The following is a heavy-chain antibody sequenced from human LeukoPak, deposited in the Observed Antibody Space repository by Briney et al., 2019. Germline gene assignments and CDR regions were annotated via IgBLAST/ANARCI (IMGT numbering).Heavy chain of an antibody. J-gene: IGHJ5*02. CDR2: ISYDGSNK. CDR1: GFTFSSYA. Sequence: GGSLRLSCAASGFTFSSYAMHWVRQAPGKGLEWVAVISYDGSNKYYADSVKGRFTISRDNSKNTLYLQMNSLRAEDTAVYYCARNYDSSGYYPWGQGTLVTVSS. D-gene: IGHD3-22*01. CDR3: ARNYDSSGYYP. V-gene: IGHV3-30-3*01.